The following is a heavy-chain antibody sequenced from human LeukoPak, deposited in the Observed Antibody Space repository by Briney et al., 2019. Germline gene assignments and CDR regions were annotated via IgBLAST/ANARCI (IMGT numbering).Heavy chain of an antibody. CDR2: IYYSGST. CDR1: GGSISSGGYY. J-gene: IGHJ4*02. CDR3: ARDSPCGGDCYTFDY. V-gene: IGHV4-31*03. D-gene: IGHD2-21*02. Sequence: KASETLSLTCTVSGGSISSGGYYWSWIRQHPGKGLEWIGYIYYSGSTYYNPSLKSRVTISVDTSKNQFSLKLSSVTAADTAVYYCARDSPCGGDCYTFDYWGQGTLVTVSS.